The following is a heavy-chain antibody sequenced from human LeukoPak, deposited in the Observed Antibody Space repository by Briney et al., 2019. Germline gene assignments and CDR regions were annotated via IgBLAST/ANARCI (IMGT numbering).Heavy chain of an antibody. V-gene: IGHV4-61*02. CDR1: GGSISSGSYY. J-gene: IGHJ4*02. Sequence: PSETLSLTCTVSGGSISSGSYYWSWIRQPAGKGLEWIGRIYTSGSTNYNPSLKSRVTISVDTAKNQFPLKLSSVTAADTAVYYCAREDYYGSGNYYWGQGTLITVSS. CDR3: AREDYYGSGNYY. D-gene: IGHD3-10*01. CDR2: IYTSGST.